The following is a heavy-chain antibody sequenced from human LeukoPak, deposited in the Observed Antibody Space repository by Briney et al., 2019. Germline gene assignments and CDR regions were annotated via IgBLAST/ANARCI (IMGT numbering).Heavy chain of an antibody. CDR1: GFTFSNYG. J-gene: IGHJ1*01. V-gene: IGHV3-30*02. CDR2: IRNDDGSNK. Sequence: GGSLRLSCAASGFTFSNYGMHWVRQAPGKGLEWVAFIRNDDGSNKYYADSVKGRFTISRANSKNTVHLQINSLRVEDTAVYYCAKDEAQYFQHWGQGTLVTVSA. CDR3: AKDEAQYFQH.